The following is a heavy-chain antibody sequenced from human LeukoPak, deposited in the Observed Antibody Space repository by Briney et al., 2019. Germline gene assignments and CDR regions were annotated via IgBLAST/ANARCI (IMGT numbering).Heavy chain of an antibody. CDR3: ARPAAGLGGFDY. D-gene: IGHD3-16*01. V-gene: IGHV5-51*01. CDR2: IYPGDSAT. J-gene: IGHJ4*02. CDR1: GYSFTAYW. Sequence: GESLKISCRGSGYSFTAYWVAWVRQMPGKGLEWMATIYPGDSATTYSPSFQGQVTISADKSITTAYLQWSSLKASDTAMYYCARPAAGLGGFDYWGQGTLVTVSS.